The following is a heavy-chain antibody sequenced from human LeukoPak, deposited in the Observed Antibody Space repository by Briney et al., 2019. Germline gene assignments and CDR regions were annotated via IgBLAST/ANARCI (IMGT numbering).Heavy chain of an antibody. CDR2: IKQDGSEK. CDR3: ARALIVGATGEYYLDY. V-gene: IGHV3-7*03. Sequence: GGSLRLSCAASGFTFSSYWMSWVRQAPGKGLEWVANIKQDGSEKYYVDSVKGRFTISRDNAKNSLYLQMNSLRAEDTAVYYCARALIVGATGEYYLDYWGQGTLVTVSS. CDR1: GFTFSSYW. D-gene: IGHD1-26*01. J-gene: IGHJ4*02.